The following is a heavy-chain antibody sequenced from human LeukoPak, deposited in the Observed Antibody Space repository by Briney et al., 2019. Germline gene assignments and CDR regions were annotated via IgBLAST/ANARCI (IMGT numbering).Heavy chain of an antibody. D-gene: IGHD3-10*01. CDR3: ARSWFGELSHFNY. J-gene: IGHJ4*02. CDR2: IYYSGYT. Sequence: PSQTLSLTSTVSGGSITSGGYYWSWIRQHPGKGLEWIGHIYYSGYTYYNPSLKSRVTMSVDTSKNQFSLKLSTVTAADTAVYYCARSWFGELSHFNYWGQGTLVRVSS. V-gene: IGHV4-31*03. CDR1: GGSITSGGYY.